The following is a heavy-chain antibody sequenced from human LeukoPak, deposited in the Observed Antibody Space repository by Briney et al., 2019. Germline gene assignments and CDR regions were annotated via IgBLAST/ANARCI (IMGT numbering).Heavy chain of an antibody. D-gene: IGHD4-17*01. V-gene: IGHV1-8*01. CDR2: MNPNSANT. CDR3: ARERSDYGDYGPFDY. CDR1: GYTFSSYD. J-gene: IGHJ4*02. Sequence: ASVKVSCKASGYTFSSYDINWVRQASGQGLEWMGWMNPNSANTGHAQKFQGRVTMTRNTSISTAYMELSSLRSEDTAVHYCARERSDYGDYGPFDYWGQGTLVTVSS.